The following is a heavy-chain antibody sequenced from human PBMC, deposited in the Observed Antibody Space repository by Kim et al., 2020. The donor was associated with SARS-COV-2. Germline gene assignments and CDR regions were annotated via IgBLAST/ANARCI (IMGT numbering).Heavy chain of an antibody. CDR2: IYYSGST. D-gene: IGHD3-16*02. V-gene: IGHV4-61*01. CDR1: GGSVSSGSYY. CDR3: ARDRNYDYVWGSYRYDAFDI. J-gene: IGHJ3*02. Sequence: SETLSLTCTVSGGSVSSGSYYWSWIRQPPGKGLEWIGYIYYSGSTNYNPSLKSRVTISVDTSKNQFSLKLSSVTAADTAVYYCARDRNYDYVWGSYRYDAFDIWGQGTMVTVSS.